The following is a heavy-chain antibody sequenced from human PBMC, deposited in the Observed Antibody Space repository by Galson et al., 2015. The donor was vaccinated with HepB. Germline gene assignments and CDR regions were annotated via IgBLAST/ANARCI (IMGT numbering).Heavy chain of an antibody. Sequence: CAISGDSVSSNSAAWNWIRQSPSRGLEWLGRTYYRSKWYNDYAVSVKGRITINPDTSKNQFSLQLNSVTPEDTAVYYCARDSTYYYDSSGYSTRYYYYGMDVWGQGTTVTVSS. CDR2: TYYRSKWYN. D-gene: IGHD3-22*01. CDR1: GDSVSSNSAA. V-gene: IGHV6-1*01. J-gene: IGHJ6*02. CDR3: ARDSTYYYDSSGYSTRYYYYGMDV.